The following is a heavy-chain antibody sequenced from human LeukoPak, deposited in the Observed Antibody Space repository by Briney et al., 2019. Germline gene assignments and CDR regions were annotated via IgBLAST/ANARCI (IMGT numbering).Heavy chain of an antibody. Sequence: PGGSLRLSCAASGFTFSSYAMHCVRQAPGTGLGWGAVISYDGRNKYYADSVKGRFTISRDNSKNTLYLQMNSLRAEDTAVYYCARVNHYYDSSGYYYLYWGQGTLVTVSS. CDR3: ARVNHYYDSSGYYYLY. J-gene: IGHJ4*02. V-gene: IGHV3-30*04. CDR2: ISYDGRNK. CDR1: GFTFSSYA. D-gene: IGHD3-22*01.